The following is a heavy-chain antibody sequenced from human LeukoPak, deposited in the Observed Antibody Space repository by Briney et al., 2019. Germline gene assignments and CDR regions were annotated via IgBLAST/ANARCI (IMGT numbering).Heavy chain of an antibody. CDR3: ARTTWDTVMIHTPPFDQ. Sequence: PGGFLRLSCAVSGVSVNTNYMTWVRQAPGKGLQWVSVIYTGGNTHYVDSVRGRFIISRDNSKNTLYPQMNSLRSDDTAVYFCARTTWDTVMIHTPPFDQWGQGTLVTVSS. CDR1: GVSVNTNY. J-gene: IGHJ4*02. CDR2: IYTGGNT. D-gene: IGHD3-16*01. V-gene: IGHV3-66*01.